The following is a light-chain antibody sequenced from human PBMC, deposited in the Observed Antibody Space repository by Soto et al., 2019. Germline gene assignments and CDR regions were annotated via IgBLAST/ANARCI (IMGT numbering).Light chain of an antibody. CDR3: QQRSNWL. J-gene: IGKJ2*01. Sequence: EIVLTQSPATLSLSPGDRATLSCRASQSISDYLAWYQQKPGQAPRLLIYDASNRATGIPVRFSGSGSGTDFTLTISSLEPEDSAVYFCQQRSNWLFGQGTKLEIK. V-gene: IGKV3-11*01. CDR2: DAS. CDR1: QSISDY.